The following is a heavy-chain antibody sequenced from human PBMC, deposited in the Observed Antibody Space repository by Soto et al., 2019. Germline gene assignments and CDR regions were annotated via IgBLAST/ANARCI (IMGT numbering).Heavy chain of an antibody. Sequence: GGSLRLSCAASGFTFAGYSTMSWVRQAPGKGLEWVSSISGSGGSTYYADSVKGRFTISRDNSKSTVFLQMNSLREEDTAVYYCAKDGCPDGICYVRDHWFDPWGQGAQVTVSS. CDR3: AKDGCPDGICYVRDHWFDP. CDR1: GFTFAGYST. J-gene: IGHJ5*02. V-gene: IGHV3-23*01. D-gene: IGHD2-8*01. CDR2: ISGSGGST.